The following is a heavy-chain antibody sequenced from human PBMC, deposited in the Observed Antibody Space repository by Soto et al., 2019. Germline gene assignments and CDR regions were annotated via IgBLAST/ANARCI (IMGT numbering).Heavy chain of an antibody. CDR2: IIPIFGTA. J-gene: IGHJ4*02. V-gene: IGHV1-69*06. CDR1: GGTFSSYA. D-gene: IGHD3-22*01. CDR3: ASTKYYDSSGYMKYYFDY. Sequence: ASVKVSCKASGGTFSSYAISWVRQAPGQGLEWMGGIIPIFGTANYAQKFQGRVTITADKSTSTAYMELSSLRSEDTAGYYCASTKYYDSSGYMKYYFDYWGQGTLVTVSS.